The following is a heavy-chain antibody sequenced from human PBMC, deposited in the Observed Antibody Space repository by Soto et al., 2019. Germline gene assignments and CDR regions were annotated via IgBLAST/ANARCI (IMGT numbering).Heavy chain of an antibody. CDR2: IRSQGDGGTA. J-gene: IGHJ4*02. Sequence: QLVESGGGFVKPGMSLRLTCAASGCTFSDAWMTWVRQAPGKGLERVGLIRSQGDGGTADYAPPVRGRFTISRDDAQNMVYLHMDNLQAEDTAVYYCITAPLRWGRGTLVTVSS. CDR1: GCTFSDAW. CDR3: ITAPLR. V-gene: IGHV3-15*01.